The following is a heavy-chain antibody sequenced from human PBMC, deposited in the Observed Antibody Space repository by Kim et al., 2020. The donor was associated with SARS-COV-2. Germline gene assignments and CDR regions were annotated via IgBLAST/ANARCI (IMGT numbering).Heavy chain of an antibody. J-gene: IGHJ6*02. CDR3: ARGRGYSYGYYYYYGMDV. Sequence: SETLSLTCAVYGGSFSGYYWSWIRQPPGKGLEWIGEINHSGSTNYNPSLKSRVTISVDTSKNQFSLKLSSVTAADTAVYYCARGRGYSYGYYYYYGMDVWGQGTTVTVSS. V-gene: IGHV4-34*01. D-gene: IGHD5-18*01. CDR2: INHSGST. CDR1: GGSFSGYY.